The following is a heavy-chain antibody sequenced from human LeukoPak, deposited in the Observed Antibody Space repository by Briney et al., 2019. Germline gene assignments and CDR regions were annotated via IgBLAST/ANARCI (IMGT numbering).Heavy chain of an antibody. V-gene: IGHV1-18*01. J-gene: IGHJ5*02. D-gene: IGHD3-22*01. CDR3: ARWLRGYNDWFDP. CDR1: GYTFTSYG. CDR2: ISAYNGNT. Sequence: RASVKVSCKASGYTFTSYGIIWVRQAPGQGLEWMGWISAYNGNTNYAQKLQGRVTMTTDTSTSTAYTELKSLRSDDTALYYCARWLRGYNDWFDPWGQGTLVTVSS.